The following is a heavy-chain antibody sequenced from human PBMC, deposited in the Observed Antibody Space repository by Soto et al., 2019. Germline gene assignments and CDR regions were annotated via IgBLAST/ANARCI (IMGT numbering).Heavy chain of an antibody. CDR2: VYYRGNA. J-gene: IGHJ4*02. Sequence: QLQLQESGPGLVKPSETLSLTCSVSDDSINSDKYYWGWIRQPPGKGLEGIGSVYYRGNAYYNPSLQPRVTISLDKSKSQFSLKLNSVTAADSAVYFCARLEGLATISYYFDVWGPGALVTVSS. D-gene: IGHD6-19*01. CDR3: ARLEGLATISYYFDV. V-gene: IGHV4-39*01. CDR1: DDSINSDKYY.